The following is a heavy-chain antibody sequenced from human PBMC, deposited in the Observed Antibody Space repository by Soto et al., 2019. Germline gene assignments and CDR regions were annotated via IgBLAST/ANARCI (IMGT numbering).Heavy chain of an antibody. Sequence: QVQLVESGGGVVQPGRSLRLSCAASGFTFSMYVMHWVRQAPGKGLEGVAVMAYDGNREYYGDSVKGRFFVSRDNSKNTLYLQMNSLRPEDTAVYYCARVGGSFYGAWDSWGQGALVTVSS. CDR3: ARVGGSFYGAWDS. D-gene: IGHD1-26*01. V-gene: IGHV3-30-3*01. J-gene: IGHJ4*02. CDR2: MAYDGNRE. CDR1: GFTFSMYV.